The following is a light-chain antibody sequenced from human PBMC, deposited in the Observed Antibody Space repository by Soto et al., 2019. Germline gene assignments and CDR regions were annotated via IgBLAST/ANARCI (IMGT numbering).Light chain of an antibody. J-gene: IGLJ1*01. CDR2: EVN. Sequence: QSSLTQPPSASGSPGQTVAISCTGTSSAVGGYNSVSWYQQHPGKAPTLLIYEVNKRPSGVPDRFSGSKSGNTASLTVSGLQAEDEADYYCSSYAGSSNVFGTGTKVTVL. V-gene: IGLV2-8*01. CDR3: SSYAGSSNV. CDR1: SSAVGGYNS.